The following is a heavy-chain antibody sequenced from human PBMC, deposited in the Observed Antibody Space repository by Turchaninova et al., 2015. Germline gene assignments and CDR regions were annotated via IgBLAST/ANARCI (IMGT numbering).Heavy chain of an antibody. CDR2: IYWDDDK. D-gene: IGHD3-10*01. CDR3: AHKSSDDSGTYWDY. V-gene: IGHV2-5*02. J-gene: IGHJ4*02. CDR1: GCSLSPSGVG. Sequence: QITLKESGPTLVKPTQTLPLTCTFSGCSLSPSGVGVGWIRQPPGKALEWLALIYWDDDKRYSPSLKSRLTITKDSSKNQVVLTMTNMDPVDTATYYCAHKSSDDSGTYWDYWGQGTLVTVSS.